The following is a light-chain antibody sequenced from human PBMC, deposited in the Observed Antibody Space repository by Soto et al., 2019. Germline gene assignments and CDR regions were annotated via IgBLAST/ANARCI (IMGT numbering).Light chain of an antibody. J-gene: IGKJ3*01. CDR2: SAS. V-gene: IGKV1-27*01. Sequence: DIQMTQSPSYLSASVGDRVSISCRASQPISIYLAWYQQKPGMVPQLLIYSASTLRSGVPSRFSASGSGTNFTLTISSLQPGDVATYFCQKYNRVPFSFGPGTKVDLK. CDR3: QKYNRVPFS. CDR1: QPISIY.